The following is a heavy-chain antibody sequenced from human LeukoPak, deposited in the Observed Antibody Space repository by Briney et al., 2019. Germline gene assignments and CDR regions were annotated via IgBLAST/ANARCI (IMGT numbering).Heavy chain of an antibody. CDR2: ICGSGDST. D-gene: IGHD3-22*01. J-gene: IGHJ4*02. Sequence: PGGSLRLSCAASGFTFSSYAMSWVRQAPGKGLERVSVICGSGDSTYYADSVKGRFTISRDNSKNTLYLQMNSLRAEDTAVYYCAKDRWGYCDSSGYYDYWGQGTLVTVSS. CDR3: AKDRWGYCDSSGYYDY. CDR1: GFTFSSYA. V-gene: IGHV3-23*01.